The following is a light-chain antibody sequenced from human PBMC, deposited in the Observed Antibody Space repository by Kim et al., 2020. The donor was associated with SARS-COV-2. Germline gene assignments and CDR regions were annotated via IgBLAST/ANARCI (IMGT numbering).Light chain of an antibody. J-gene: IGLJ1*01. CDR2: EVS. V-gene: IGLV2-14*01. CDR1: SSDVGGYNY. CDR3: SSYTTPSARV. Sequence: QSALTQPASVSGSPGQSITISCTGTSSDVGGYNYVSWYQQHPGKAPKLMIYEVSNRPSGVSNRFSGSKSGNTASLTISGLQAEDEADYYCSSYTTPSARVFGTGTKVTVL.